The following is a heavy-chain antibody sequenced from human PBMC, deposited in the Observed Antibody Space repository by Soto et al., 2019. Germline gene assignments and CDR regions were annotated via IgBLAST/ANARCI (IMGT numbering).Heavy chain of an antibody. Sequence: GGSLRLSCAASGFTFSSYSMNWVRQAPGKGLEWVSYISSSSSTIGYADSVKGRFTISRDNAKNSLYLQMNSLRAEDTALYYCAKDTDNRFDYWGQGTLVTVSS. D-gene: IGHD2-8*02. CDR2: ISSSSSTI. CDR1: GFTFSSYS. CDR3: AKDTDNRFDY. V-gene: IGHV3-48*04. J-gene: IGHJ4*02.